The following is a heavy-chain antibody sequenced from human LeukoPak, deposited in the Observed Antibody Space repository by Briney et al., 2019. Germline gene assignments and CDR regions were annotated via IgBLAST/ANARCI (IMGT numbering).Heavy chain of an antibody. J-gene: IGHJ4*02. V-gene: IGHV3-49*03. CDR2: TRSKPYGGTA. CDR3: SRVLGYCSGTRCYSYNPDY. Sequence: GGSLRLSCTASGFTFGDYGMSCFRQAPGKGLEWVGFTRSKPYGGTAENAASVKGRFTISRDDSKSIDYLPMNSLRPEDTAVYYCSRVLGYCSGTRCYSYNPDYWGQGTLVTVSS. CDR1: GFTFGDYG. D-gene: IGHD2-15*01.